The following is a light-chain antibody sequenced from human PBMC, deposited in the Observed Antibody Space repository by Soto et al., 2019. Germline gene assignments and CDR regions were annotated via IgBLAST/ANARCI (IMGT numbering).Light chain of an antibody. CDR1: QGISSF. CDR2: AAS. CDR3: QQVKRYPLN. Sequence: DIQLTQSPSFLSASVGDRVTITCRASQGISSFLAWYQQKPGKATNFLIYAASTLQSGDPSRFSGSGSGTEFTLTISSLQTEDFATYYCQQVKRYPLNCGGGTKVEIK. V-gene: IGKV1-9*01. J-gene: IGKJ4*01.